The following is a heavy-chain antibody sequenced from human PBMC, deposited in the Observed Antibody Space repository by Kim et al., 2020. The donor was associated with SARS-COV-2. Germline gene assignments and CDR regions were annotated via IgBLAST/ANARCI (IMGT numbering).Heavy chain of an antibody. V-gene: IGHV3-49*03. J-gene: IGHJ6*02. Sequence: GGSLRLSCTASGFTFGDYAMSWFRQAPWKGLEWVGFIRSKAYGGTTEYAASVKGRFNISRDDSKSIAYLQMNSLKTEDTAVYYCTREDSSSWYSSNYNYAMDVWGQGTTVTVSS. CDR3: TREDSSSWYSSNYNYAMDV. CDR1: GFTFGDYA. D-gene: IGHD6-13*01. CDR2: IRSKAYGGTT.